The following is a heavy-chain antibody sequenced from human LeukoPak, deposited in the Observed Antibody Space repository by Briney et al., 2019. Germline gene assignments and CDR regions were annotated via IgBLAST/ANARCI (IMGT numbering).Heavy chain of an antibody. CDR3: ARGFGYCSGGSCYAEYYFDY. CDR2: IYTSGST. V-gene: IGHV4-61*02. D-gene: IGHD2-15*01. CDR1: GGSISSGSYY. Sequence: SQTLSLTCTVSGGSISSGSYYWSWIRQPAGKGLEWIGRIYTSGSTNYNPSLKSRVTISVDTSKNQFSLKLSSVTAADTAVYYCARGFGYCSGGSCYAEYYFDYWGQGTLVTVSS. J-gene: IGHJ4*02.